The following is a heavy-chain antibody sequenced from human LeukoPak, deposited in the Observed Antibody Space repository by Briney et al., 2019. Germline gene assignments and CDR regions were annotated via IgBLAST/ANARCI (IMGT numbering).Heavy chain of an antibody. J-gene: IGHJ4*02. CDR1: GFTFSSYA. CDR2: ISGSGGST. CDR3: AKDRVPHIVVVTAITFFDY. D-gene: IGHD2-21*02. V-gene: IGHV3-23*01. Sequence: GGSLRLSCAASGFTFSSYAMSWVRQAPGKGLEWVSAISGSGGSTYYADSVKGRFTISRDNSKNTLYLQMNSLRAEDTAVYYCAKDRVPHIVVVTAITFFDYWGQGTLVTVST.